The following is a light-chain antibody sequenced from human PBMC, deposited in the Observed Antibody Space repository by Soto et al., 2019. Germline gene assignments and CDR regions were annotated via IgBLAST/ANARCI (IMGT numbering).Light chain of an antibody. CDR1: QSVSSSY. CDR3: QQYGSSPPIT. J-gene: IGKJ5*01. Sequence: EIVLTHSPGTLSLSPGEIATLSCWASQSVSSSYLAWYQQKPGQAPRLLIYGASSRATGIPDRFSGSGSGTDFTLTISRLEPEDFAVYYCQQYGSSPPITFGHGTRLEIK. V-gene: IGKV3-20*01. CDR2: GAS.